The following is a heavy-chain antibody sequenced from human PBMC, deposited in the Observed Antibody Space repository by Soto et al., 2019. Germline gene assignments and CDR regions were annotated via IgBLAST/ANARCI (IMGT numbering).Heavy chain of an antibody. CDR2: IDPSDSYT. CDR1: GYECARYC. Sequence: LNIYLQSSGYECARYCSNGGRQLHGKGLEWMGKIDPSDSYTNYSPSFQGHVSISADKSISTAYLQWSSLKASDTAMYYCARPGRRDGHNYAFLGQGTAVPGSS. CDR3: ARPGRRDGHNYAF. J-gene: IGHJ4*02. V-gene: IGHV5-10-1*01.